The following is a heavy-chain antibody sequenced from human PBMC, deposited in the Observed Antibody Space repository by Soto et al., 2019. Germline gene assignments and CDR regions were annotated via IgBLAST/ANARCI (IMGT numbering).Heavy chain of an antibody. CDR1: GGSISSSSYY. J-gene: IGHJ4*02. Sequence: PSETLSLTCTVSGGSISSSSYYWGWIRQPPGKGLEWIGSIYYSGSTYYNPSLKSRVTISVDTSKNQFSLKLRSVTAADTAVYYCARQGPAGRGIDSSGYVDYWGQGTLVTVSS. CDR2: IYYSGST. V-gene: IGHV4-39*01. D-gene: IGHD3-22*01. CDR3: ARQGPAGRGIDSSGYVDY.